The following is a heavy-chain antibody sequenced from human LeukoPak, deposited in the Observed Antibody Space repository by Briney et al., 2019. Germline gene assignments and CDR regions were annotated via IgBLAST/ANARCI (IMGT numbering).Heavy chain of an antibody. Sequence: ASVKVPRTASGYTFTSYGISWVRQAPGQGLEWMGWISAYNGNTNYAQKLQGRVTMTTDTSTSTAYMELRSLRSDDTAVYYCARAYYGGPFDYWGQGTLVTVSS. CDR3: ARAYYGGPFDY. CDR1: GYTFTSYG. V-gene: IGHV1-18*01. J-gene: IGHJ4*02. CDR2: ISAYNGNT. D-gene: IGHD4-17*01.